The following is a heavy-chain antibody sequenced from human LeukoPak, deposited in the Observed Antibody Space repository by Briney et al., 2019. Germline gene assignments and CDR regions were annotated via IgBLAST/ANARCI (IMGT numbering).Heavy chain of an antibody. Sequence: ASVTLSCTASGYTFTGYYMHWVRQAPGQGLEWMGWINPNSGGTNYAQKFQGRVTMTSDTSISTAYMELSRLRSDDTAVYYCARPPGRDGFNRYDYWGLGTLVTVSS. CDR1: GYTFTGYY. CDR3: ARPPGRDGFNRYDY. CDR2: INPNSGGT. V-gene: IGHV1-2*02. J-gene: IGHJ4*02. D-gene: IGHD1-26*01.